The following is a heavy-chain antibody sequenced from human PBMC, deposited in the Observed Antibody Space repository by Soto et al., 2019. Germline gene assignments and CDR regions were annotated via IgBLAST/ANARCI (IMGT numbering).Heavy chain of an antibody. D-gene: IGHD2-2*02. Sequence: QVQLVESGGGVVQPGRSLRLSCAASGFTFSSYAMHWVRHAPGKGLEWVAVISYDGSNKYYADSVKGRFTLSRDNSKNTLYLQMNSLRAEDTAVYYCARDAQNIVVVPAAIRNYYYYGMDVWGQGTTVTVSS. CDR1: GFTFSSYA. CDR2: ISYDGSNK. V-gene: IGHV3-30-3*01. CDR3: ARDAQNIVVVPAAIRNYYYYGMDV. J-gene: IGHJ6*02.